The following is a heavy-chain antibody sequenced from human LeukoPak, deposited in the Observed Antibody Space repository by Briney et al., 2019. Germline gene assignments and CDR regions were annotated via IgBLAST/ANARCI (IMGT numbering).Heavy chain of an antibody. J-gene: IGHJ4*02. Sequence: PGGSLRLSCAVSGFTFSNYAMSWVRQAPGKGLEWVSAIRNTGDTTGTNTFYSESVKGRFTISRDNSKSTLYLQMNSLRAEDTAVYYCAKGITYDFWSGLYYFGCWGQGTLVTVSS. CDR2: IRNTGDTTGTNT. CDR3: AKGITYDFWSGLYYFGC. D-gene: IGHD3-3*01. V-gene: IGHV3-23*05. CDR1: GFTFSNYA.